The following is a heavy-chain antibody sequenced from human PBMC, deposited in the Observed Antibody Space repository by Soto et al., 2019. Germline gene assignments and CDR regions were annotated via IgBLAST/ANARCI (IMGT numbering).Heavy chain of an antibody. CDR2: IYWDDDK. CDR1: GFSLSTNGVG. J-gene: IGHJ4*02. CDR3: AHARVDTVLATEY. V-gene: IGHV2-5*02. Sequence: QITLKESGPTLLKPTQTLTLTCTFSGFSLSTNGVGVGWIRQPPGKALEWLALIYWDDDKRYSPSLNSRLTITKDTSKTKVVLKMPHMGPVDTARYYCAHARVDTVLATEYWGQGILVTVSS. D-gene: IGHD5-18*01.